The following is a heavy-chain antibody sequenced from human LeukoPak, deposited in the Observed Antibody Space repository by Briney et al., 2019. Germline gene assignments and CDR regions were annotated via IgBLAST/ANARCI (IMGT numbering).Heavy chain of an antibody. Sequence: GGSLRLSCATSGFSFSSYSMSWVRQAPGKGLEWVSLISRTSDDIYHADSVKGRFTISRDNANNSLYLQMNSLRAEDTGVYYCAKDLPAAVDWGQGTLVTVSS. CDR3: AKDLPAAVD. D-gene: IGHD2-15*01. CDR2: ISRTSDDI. J-gene: IGHJ4*02. V-gene: IGHV3-21*01. CDR1: GFSFSSYS.